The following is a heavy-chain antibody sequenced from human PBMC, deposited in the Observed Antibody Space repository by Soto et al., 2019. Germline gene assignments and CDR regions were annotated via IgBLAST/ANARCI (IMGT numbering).Heavy chain of an antibody. CDR1: GLIFSNYG. Sequence: EVQLVESGGGLVKPGGSLRLSCPASGLIFSNYGMNWVRQAAGQRPEWVSFISSGGEYIHYADSVKGRHTISSDNANNILYLQLTSRGVEVTAVCYCSTDGAAVAVMGVSGQGTTVTVSS. D-gene: IGHD6-13*01. J-gene: IGHJ6*02. CDR3: STDGAAVAVMGV. V-gene: IGHV3-21*06. CDR2: ISSGGEYI.